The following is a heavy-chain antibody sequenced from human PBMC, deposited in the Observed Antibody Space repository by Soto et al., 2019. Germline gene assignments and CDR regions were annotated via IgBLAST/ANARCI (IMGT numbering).Heavy chain of an antibody. CDR3: ARDVFSQGSYYFDY. CDR1: GFTFNRYG. Sequence: QVQLVESGGGVVQPGRSLRLSCAASGFTFNRYGMHWVRQAPGKGLEWVAVIWFDGSNRDYADSVKGRFTISRDNSKNTLYLQMNSLRAEGTAVYYCARDVFSQGSYYFDYWGQGTLVTVSS. CDR2: IWFDGSNR. V-gene: IGHV3-33*01. J-gene: IGHJ4*02.